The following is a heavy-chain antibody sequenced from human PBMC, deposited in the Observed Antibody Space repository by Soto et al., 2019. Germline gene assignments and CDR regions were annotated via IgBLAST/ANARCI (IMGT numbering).Heavy chain of an antibody. CDR2: IYHSGST. V-gene: IGHV4-4*02. Sequence: QVQLQESGPGLVKPSGTLSLTCAVSGGSISSSNWWRWVSQPPGKGLEWIGEIYHSGSTNYNPSLNSRVTLPVDKSRNPFSRKVGSVTAADTAVYYCARGFIGLLWFGELVERSVWFDPWGQGTVVTVSS. J-gene: IGHJ5*02. CDR1: GGSISSSNW. CDR3: ARGFIGLLWFGELVERSVWFDP. D-gene: IGHD3-10*01.